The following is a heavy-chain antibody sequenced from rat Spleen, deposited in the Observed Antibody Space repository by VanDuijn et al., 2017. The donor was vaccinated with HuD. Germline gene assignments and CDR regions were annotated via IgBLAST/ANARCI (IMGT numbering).Heavy chain of an antibody. Sequence: EVQLVESGGGLVQPGRSLKLSCAASGFTFSDYGVAWVRQAPTKGLEWVASITTGGGNTYYRDSVKGRFTISRDNAKNTQYLQMDSLRSEDTATYYCAREAYGYNYFDYWGQGVMVTVSS. CDR2: ITTGGGNT. CDR3: AREAYGYNYFDY. D-gene: IGHD1-9*01. J-gene: IGHJ2*01. CDR1: GFTFSDYG. V-gene: IGHV5S13*01.